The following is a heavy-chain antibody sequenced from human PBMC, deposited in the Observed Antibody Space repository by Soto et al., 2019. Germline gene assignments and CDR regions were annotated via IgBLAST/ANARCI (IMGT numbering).Heavy chain of an antibody. Sequence: ASVKVSCKASGYTFTSYYMHWVRQAPGQGLEWMGIINPSGGSTSYAQKFQGRVTMTRDTSTSTVYMELSSLRSEDTAVYYCARVGCSGGSCYEAYYYYYMDVWGKGTTVTVSS. D-gene: IGHD2-15*01. CDR2: INPSGGST. CDR3: ARVGCSGGSCYEAYYYYYMDV. V-gene: IGHV1-46*03. J-gene: IGHJ6*03. CDR1: GYTFTSYY.